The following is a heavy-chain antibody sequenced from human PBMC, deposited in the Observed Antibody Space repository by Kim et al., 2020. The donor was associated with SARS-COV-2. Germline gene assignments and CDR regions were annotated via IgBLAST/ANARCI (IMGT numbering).Heavy chain of an antibody. CDR2: IYPGDSDT. V-gene: IGHV5-51*01. J-gene: IGHJ5*02. CDR1: GYSFTSYW. D-gene: IGHD2-2*01. CDR3: ARRYCSSTSCYSKFGGWFDP. Sequence: GESLKISCKGSGYSFTSYWIGWVRQMPGKGLEWMGIIYPGDSDTRYSPSFQGQVTISADKSISTAYLQWSSLKASDTAMYYCARRYCSSTSCYSKFGGWFDPWGQGTLVTVSS.